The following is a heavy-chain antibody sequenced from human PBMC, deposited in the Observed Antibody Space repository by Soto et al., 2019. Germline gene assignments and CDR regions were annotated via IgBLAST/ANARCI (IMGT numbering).Heavy chain of an antibody. J-gene: IGHJ4*02. CDR1: GFTFSDYA. CDR2: ISSGSGSP. V-gene: IGHV3-23*01. CDR3: VKGNGRIVPRHFDY. D-gene: IGHD1-1*01. Sequence: EVQLLESGGGLVQPGGSLRLSCAASGFTFSDYAMSWVRQAPGKGLEWVSGISSGSGSPYNADSVKGRFTISRDNCKNTLYLQMNSLRAEDTDVYYCVKGNGRIVPRHFDYWGQGTLVTVSS.